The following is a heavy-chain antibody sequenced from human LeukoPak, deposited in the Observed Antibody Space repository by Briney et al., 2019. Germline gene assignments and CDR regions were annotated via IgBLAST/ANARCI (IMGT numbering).Heavy chain of an antibody. D-gene: IGHD4-17*01. J-gene: IGHJ6*03. CDR1: GYTFTGYY. Sequence: ASVKVSCKASGYTFTGYYMHWVRQAPGQGLEWMGWINPNSGGTNYAQKFQGRVTMTRDTSISTAYMELSSLRSEDTAVYYCARALYDYGDYNYYYYYYMDVWGKGTTVTVSS. CDR2: INPNSGGT. V-gene: IGHV1-2*02. CDR3: ARALYDYGDYNYYYYYYMDV.